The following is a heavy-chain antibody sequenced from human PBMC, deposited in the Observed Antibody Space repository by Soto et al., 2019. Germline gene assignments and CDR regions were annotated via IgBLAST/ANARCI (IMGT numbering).Heavy chain of an antibody. Sequence: QVQLVQSGAEVKKPGSSVKVSCKASGGTFSSYTISWVLQAPGQGLEWMGRIIPILGIANYAQKFQGRVTITADKSTSTAYMELSSLRSEDTAVYYCARLHETYYYHSSGYPWAQGTLVTVSS. CDR2: IIPILGIA. CDR1: GGTFSSYT. D-gene: IGHD3-22*01. J-gene: IGHJ4*02. V-gene: IGHV1-69*02. CDR3: ARLHETYYYHSSGYP.